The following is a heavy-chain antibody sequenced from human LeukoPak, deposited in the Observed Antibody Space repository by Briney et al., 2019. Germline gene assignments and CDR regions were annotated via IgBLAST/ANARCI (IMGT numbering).Heavy chain of an antibody. D-gene: IGHD5-12*01. Sequence: GGSLRLSCAASGFTFHNYAMNWVRQAPGKGLEWVSGMSYTGASTYYADSVKGRFIISRDNSKNTLSLQMSSLRAEDTAVYYCAKDGGKWLSYFDSWGQGTLVTVSS. V-gene: IGHV3-23*01. CDR1: GFTFHNYA. CDR2: MSYTGAST. CDR3: AKDGGKWLSYFDS. J-gene: IGHJ4*02.